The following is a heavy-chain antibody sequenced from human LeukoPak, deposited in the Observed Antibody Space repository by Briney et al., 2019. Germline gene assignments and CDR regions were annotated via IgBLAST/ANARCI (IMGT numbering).Heavy chain of an antibody. J-gene: IGHJ6*03. D-gene: IGHD2-15*01. Sequence: PSETLSLTCTVSGGSISSYYWSWIRQPAGKGLEWIGRIYTSGSTNYNPSLKSRVTMSVDTSKNQFSLKLSSVTAADTAVYYCARGYCSGGSCLKGKYYYYYMDVWGKGTTVTISS. CDR2: IYTSGST. V-gene: IGHV4-4*07. CDR1: GGSISSYY. CDR3: ARGYCSGGSCLKGKYYYYYMDV.